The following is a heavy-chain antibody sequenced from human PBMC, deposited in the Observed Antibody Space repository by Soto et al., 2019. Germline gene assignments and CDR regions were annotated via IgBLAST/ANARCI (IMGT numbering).Heavy chain of an antibody. CDR3: ASRRKWYYYYYYGMDV. V-gene: IGHV4-59*12. D-gene: IGHD2-8*01. Sequence: XETLSLTCTVSGGSXSSYYWSWIRQPPGKGLEWIGYIYHSGSTNYNPSLKSRVTISVDTSKNQFSLKLSSVTAADTAVYYCASRRKWYYYYYYGMDVWGQGTTVTVSS. J-gene: IGHJ6*02. CDR2: IYHSGST. CDR1: GGSXSSYY.